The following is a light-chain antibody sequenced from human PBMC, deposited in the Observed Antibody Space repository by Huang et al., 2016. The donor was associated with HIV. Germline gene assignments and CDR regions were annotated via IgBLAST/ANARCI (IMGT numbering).Light chain of an antibody. V-gene: IGKV4-1*01. Sequence: IVMTQSPDSLAVSLGERATIKCKSSQSLLSASNSQNYLAWYQQKVGQPPKLLIYWASPRAPGVPARFSGSGSGPDFSLTIANLQAEDVAIYYCQQYYTTPRTFGPGTKVEIK. CDR2: WAS. CDR3: QQYYTTPRT. J-gene: IGKJ3*01. CDR1: QSLLSASNSQNY.